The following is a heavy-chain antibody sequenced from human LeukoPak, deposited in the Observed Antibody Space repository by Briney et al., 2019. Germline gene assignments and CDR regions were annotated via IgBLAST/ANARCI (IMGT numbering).Heavy chain of an antibody. CDR1: GGSFSGYY. V-gene: IGHV3-21*04. J-gene: IGHJ4*02. CDR2: ISSSSSYI. D-gene: IGHD5-18*01. Sequence: PSETLSLTCAVYGGSFSGYYWSWIRQPPGKGLEWVSSISSSSSYIYYADSVKGRFTISRDNAKNSLYLQMNSLRAEDTAVYYCARGAWDTARYFDYWGQGTLVTVSS. CDR3: ARGAWDTARYFDY.